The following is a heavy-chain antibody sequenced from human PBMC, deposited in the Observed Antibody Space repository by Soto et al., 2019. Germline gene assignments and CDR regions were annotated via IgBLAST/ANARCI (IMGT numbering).Heavy chain of an antibody. J-gene: IGHJ4*02. D-gene: IGHD5-12*01. CDR3: ATPGGYGTPGDY. Sequence: QVHLQESGPGLVKPSQTLSLNCTVSGGSVSSGDYYWTWIRQHPGKGLEWIGYISYTGSTYYNPSLESRVSTAVDTSTTHFSLRLHSVTAADTAVYYCATPGGYGTPGDYWGQGTLVTVSS. CDR1: GGSVSSGDYY. V-gene: IGHV4-31*03. CDR2: ISYTGST.